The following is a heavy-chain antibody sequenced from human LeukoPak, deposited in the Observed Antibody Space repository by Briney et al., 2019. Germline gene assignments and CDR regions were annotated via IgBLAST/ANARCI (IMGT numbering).Heavy chain of an antibody. CDR3: AKEKVFTSTSWTTIEY. J-gene: IGHJ4*02. Sequence: LSLTCTVSGGSISSSSYYWGWVRQAPGKGLEWVAVISYDGNAKHYADSVKGRFTISRDNSKNTLYLQMNSLRSEDTAVYYCAKEKVFTSTSWTTIEYWGQGTLVTVSS. CDR2: ISYDGNAK. V-gene: IGHV3-30*18. CDR1: GGSISSSSYY. D-gene: IGHD6-13*01.